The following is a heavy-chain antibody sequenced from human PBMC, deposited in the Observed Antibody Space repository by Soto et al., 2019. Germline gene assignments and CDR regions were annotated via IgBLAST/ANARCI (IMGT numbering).Heavy chain of an antibody. CDR3: ARVVVGPAASLRYYYGMDV. V-gene: IGHV1-18*04. Sequence: QVQLVQSGAEVKKPGASVKVSCKASGYTFTSYGISWVRQAPGQGLEWMGWISAYNVNTNYAHKLQGRVTMTTDTSTSTAYMELRSRRSDDTAVYYCARVVVGPAASLRYYYGMDVWGQGTTVTVSS. CDR1: GYTFTSYG. CDR2: ISAYNVNT. D-gene: IGHD2-2*01. J-gene: IGHJ6*02.